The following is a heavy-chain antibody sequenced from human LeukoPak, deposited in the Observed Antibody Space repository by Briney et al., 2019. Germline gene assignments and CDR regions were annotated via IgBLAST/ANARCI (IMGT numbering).Heavy chain of an antibody. CDR1: GFTFSNYW. J-gene: IGHJ6*02. CDR2: IRFDGSET. D-gene: IGHD2-2*01. Sequence: GGPLRLSCEASGFTFSNYWLSWVRQPPGKGLEWVANIRFDGSETYYVDSVKGRFTISRDNAKNSLYLQMNSLRAEDTAVYYCDLHCSSTSCYLYGMDVWGQGTTVTVSS. V-gene: IGHV3-7*01. CDR3: DLHCSSTSCYLYGMDV.